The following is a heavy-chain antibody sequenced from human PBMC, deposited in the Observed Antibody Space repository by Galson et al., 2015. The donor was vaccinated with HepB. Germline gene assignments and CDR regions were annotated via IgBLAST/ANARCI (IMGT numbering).Heavy chain of an antibody. D-gene: IGHD3-9*01. V-gene: IGHV1-69*13. CDR1: GGTFSSYA. CDR2: IIPIFGTA. J-gene: IGHJ5*02. CDR3: ARVIRSDILTGYYNVHWFDP. Sequence: SVKVSCKASGGTFSSYAISWVRQAPGQGLEWMGGIIPIFGTANYAQKFQGRVTITADESTSTAYMELSSLRSEDTAVYYCARVIRSDILTGYYNVHWFDPWGQGTLSPSPQ.